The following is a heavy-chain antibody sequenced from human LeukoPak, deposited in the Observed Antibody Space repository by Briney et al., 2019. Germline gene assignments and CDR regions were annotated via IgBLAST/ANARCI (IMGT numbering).Heavy chain of an antibody. V-gene: IGHV1-69*04. CDR1: GGTFSSYA. J-gene: IGHJ4*02. Sequence: ASVKVSCKASGGTFSSYAISWVRQAPGQGLEWMGRIIPILGIANYAQKFQGRVTITADKSTSTAYMELSSLRSEDTAVYYCARASRDYYFDYWGQGTLVTVSS. CDR2: IIPILGIA. CDR3: ARASRDYYFDY.